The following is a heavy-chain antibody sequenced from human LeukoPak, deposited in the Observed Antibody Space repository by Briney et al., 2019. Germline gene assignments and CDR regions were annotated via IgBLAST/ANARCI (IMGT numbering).Heavy chain of an antibody. V-gene: IGHV4-39*01. CDR1: GGSISRSGYC. CDR3: ARTENYIPEDCFDP. CDR2: ICYSGST. D-gene: IGHD5-24*01. J-gene: IGHJ5*02. Sequence: SETLSLTCTVSGGSISRSGYCWGWIRQPPGKGLEWIGSICYSGSTFYNPSLKSRVTLSVDTSKNQFSLELSSVTAADTALYYCARTENYIPEDCFDPWGQGTLVTVSS.